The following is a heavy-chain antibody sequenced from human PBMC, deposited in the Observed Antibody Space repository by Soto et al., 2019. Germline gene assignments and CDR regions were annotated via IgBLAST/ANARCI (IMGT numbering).Heavy chain of an antibody. Sequence: ASVKVSCKASGHTFTHHYIPWVRQATGHGLEWMGWINPNSGNIGYAQRFQGRVTMTRDTAIRTAYMEVSSLRSDDTAVYYCARGRASGSYYLLDYWGQGTLVTVSS. J-gene: IGHJ4*02. CDR3: ARGRASGSYYLLDY. CDR1: GHTFTHHY. V-gene: IGHV1-8*02. CDR2: INPNSGNI. D-gene: IGHD3-10*01.